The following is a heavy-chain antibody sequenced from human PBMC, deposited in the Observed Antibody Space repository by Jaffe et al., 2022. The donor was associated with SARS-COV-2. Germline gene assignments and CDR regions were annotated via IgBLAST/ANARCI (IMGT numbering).Heavy chain of an antibody. CDR3: ARAPSFEYSSSLDDAFDI. CDR1: GDSISSRSYY. CDR2: IYATGGT. D-gene: IGHD6-6*01. J-gene: IGHJ3*02. V-gene: IGHV4-61*02. Sequence: QVQLQESGPGLVKPSQTLSLTCTVSGDSISSRSYYWNWIRQPAGKGLEWIGRIYATGGTNYNPSLKSRVTISVDTSKSQFSLQLRSVTAADTAVYYCARAPSFEYSSSLDDAFDIWGQGTMVTVSS.